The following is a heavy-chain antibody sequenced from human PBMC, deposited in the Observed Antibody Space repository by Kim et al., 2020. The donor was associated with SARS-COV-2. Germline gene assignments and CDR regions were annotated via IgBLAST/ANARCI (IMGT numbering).Heavy chain of an antibody. D-gene: IGHD2-8*01. J-gene: IGHJ3*02. CDR2: TA. CDR3: ARDSMHYAFDI. V-gene: IGHV3-72*01. Sequence: TAEYAASVKGRFTISRDESKNSLYLQMNGLKTEDTAVYYCARDSMHYAFDIWGQGTMVTVSS.